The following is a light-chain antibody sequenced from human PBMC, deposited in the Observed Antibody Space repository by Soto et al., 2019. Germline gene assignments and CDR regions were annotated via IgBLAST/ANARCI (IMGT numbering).Light chain of an antibody. CDR1: NIESKS. CDR2: SDV. J-gene: IGLJ2*01. Sequence: SYELTQPLSVSVALGQTARITCGGNNIESKSVHWYRQTPGQAPVLVIYSDVNRPSGIPERFSGSNSGNTATLTISSAHAADAADFYCQVWDTSTVVFGGGTKLTVL. V-gene: IGLV3-9*01. CDR3: QVWDTSTVV.